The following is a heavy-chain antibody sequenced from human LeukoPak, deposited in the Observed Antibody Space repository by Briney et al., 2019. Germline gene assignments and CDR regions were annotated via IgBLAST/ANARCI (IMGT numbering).Heavy chain of an antibody. J-gene: IGHJ4*02. Sequence: ASVKVSCKASGYTFTGYYMHWVRQAPGQGLEWMGWINPNSGGTNYAQKFQGRVTMTRDTSISTAYMELSRLRSDDTAVYYCARSFGAVIPIDYWGQGTLVTVSS. CDR3: ARSFGAVIPIDY. CDR2: INPNSGGT. V-gene: IGHV1-2*02. CDR1: GYTFTGYY. D-gene: IGHD3-3*01.